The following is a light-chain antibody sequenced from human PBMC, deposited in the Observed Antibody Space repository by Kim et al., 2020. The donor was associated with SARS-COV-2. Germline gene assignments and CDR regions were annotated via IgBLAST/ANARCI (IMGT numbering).Light chain of an antibody. CDR1: SLGNYY. Sequence: SSELTQDPAVSVALGQTVRITCQGDSLGNYYASWYQQKPGQAPIVVIYGKNNRLSGIPDRFSGSSSGITASLTITGAQPEDEADYYCNSRDSSTNQLVFGGGTKLTVL. CDR2: GKN. J-gene: IGLJ2*01. V-gene: IGLV3-19*01. CDR3: NSRDSSTNQLV.